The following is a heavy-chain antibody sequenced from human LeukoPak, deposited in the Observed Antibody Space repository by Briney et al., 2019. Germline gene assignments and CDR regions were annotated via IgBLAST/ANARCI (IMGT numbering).Heavy chain of an antibody. J-gene: IGHJ4*02. CDR3: ARKLRGSYFDY. CDR2: ISWNSGSI. Sequence: PGGSLRLSCAASGFTFDDYAMHWVRHTPGKGLEWVSGISWNSGSIGYADSVKGRFTISRDNAENSLYLQMNSLRAEDTAVYYCARKLRGSYFDYWGQGTLVTVSS. D-gene: IGHD1-7*01. V-gene: IGHV3-9*01. CDR1: GFTFDDYA.